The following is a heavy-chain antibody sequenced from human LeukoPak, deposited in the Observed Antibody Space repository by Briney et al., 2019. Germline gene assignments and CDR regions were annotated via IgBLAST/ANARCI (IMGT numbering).Heavy chain of an antibody. D-gene: IGHD2/OR15-2a*01. CDR3: ARAPPYFHYFDY. V-gene: IGHV3-33*01. CDR1: GFTFGSYG. CDR2: IWYDGSNK. Sequence: PGGSLRLSCAASGFTFGSYGMHWVRQAPGKGLEWVAVIWYDGSNKYYADSVKGRFTISRDNSKNTLYLQMNSLRAEDTAVYYCARAPPYFHYFDYWGQGTLVTVSS. J-gene: IGHJ4*02.